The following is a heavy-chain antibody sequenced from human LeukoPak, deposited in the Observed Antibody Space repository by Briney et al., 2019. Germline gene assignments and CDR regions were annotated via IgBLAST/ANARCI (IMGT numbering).Heavy chain of an antibody. CDR3: ARSGYSSGDAFDI. D-gene: IGHD3-3*01. CDR2: IYTSGST. J-gene: IGHJ3*02. V-gene: IGHV4-61*02. CDR1: GGSISSGSYY. Sequence: PSETLSLTCTVSGGSISSGSYYWSWIRQPAGKGLEWIGRIYTSGSTNYNPSLKSRVTISVDTSKNQFSLKLSSVTAADTVVYYCARSGYSSGDAFDIWGQGTMVTVSS.